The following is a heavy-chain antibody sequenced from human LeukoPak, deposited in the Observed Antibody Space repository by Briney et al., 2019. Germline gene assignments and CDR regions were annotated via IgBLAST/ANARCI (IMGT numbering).Heavy chain of an antibody. J-gene: IGHJ6*02. D-gene: IGHD3-10*01. CDR3: ARASMVRTPVNYYYYGMDV. CDR2: IIPILGIA. V-gene: IGHV1-69*04. CDR1: GGTFSSYA. Sequence: ASVKVSCKASGGTFSSYAISWVRQAPGQGLEWMGRIIPILGIANYAQKFQGRVTITADKSTSTACMELSSLRSEDTAVYYCARASMVRTPVNYYYYGMDVWGQGTTVTVSS.